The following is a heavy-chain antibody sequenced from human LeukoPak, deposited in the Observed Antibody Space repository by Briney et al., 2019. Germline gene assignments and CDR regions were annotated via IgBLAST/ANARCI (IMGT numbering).Heavy chain of an antibody. CDR1: GYSFTSYW. V-gene: IGHV5-51*01. CDR2: IYPGDSDT. D-gene: IGHD1/OR15-1a*01. J-gene: IGHJ6*03. CDR3: ARHDVDSFLEHRTYYYYMDV. Sequence: GESLKISCKGSGYSFTSYWIGWVRQMPGKGLEWMGIIYPGDSDTRYSPSFQGQATISADKSISTAYLQWSSLKASDTAMYYCARHDVDSFLEHRTYYYYMDVWGKGTTVTVSS.